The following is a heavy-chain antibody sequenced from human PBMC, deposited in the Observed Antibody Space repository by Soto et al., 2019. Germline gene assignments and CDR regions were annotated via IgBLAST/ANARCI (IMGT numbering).Heavy chain of an antibody. CDR2: ISDDGSNT. V-gene: IGHV3-74*01. D-gene: IGHD3-10*01. J-gene: IGHJ2*01. CDR1: GFTFSTYW. CDR3: VRVTGGRYVDL. Sequence: EVQLVESGGDLVQTGGSLRLSCVASGFTFSTYWMHWVRQAPGKGLVWVSRISDDGSNTVYADSVKGRFTISRDNAKNTLYMQVNSLRADETAVYYCVRVTGGRYVDLWGRGPLVAVSS.